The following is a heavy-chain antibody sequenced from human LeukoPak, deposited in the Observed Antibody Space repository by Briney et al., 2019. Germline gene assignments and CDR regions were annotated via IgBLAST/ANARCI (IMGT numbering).Heavy chain of an antibody. V-gene: IGHV1-18*01. CDR2: ISAYNGNT. J-gene: IGHJ4*02. Sequence: ASVKVSCKASGYTFTSYGISWVRQAPGQGLAWMGWISAYNGNTNYAQKLQGRVTMTTDTSTSTAYMELRSLRSDDTAVYYCARGREGIRLGELSYSDYWGQGTLVTVSS. CDR1: GYTFTSYG. CDR3: ARGREGIRLGELSYSDY. D-gene: IGHD3-16*02.